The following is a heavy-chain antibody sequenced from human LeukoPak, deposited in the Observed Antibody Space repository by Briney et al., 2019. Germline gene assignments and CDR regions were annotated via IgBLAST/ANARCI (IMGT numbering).Heavy chain of an antibody. Sequence: SGPTLVNPTQTLTLTCTFSGFSLSTSGVGVGWIRQPPGKALEWLALIYWDDDKRYSPSLKSRLTITKDTSKNQVVLTVTNMDPVDTATYYCAHRREYTYGPIGVPYLHFDYWGQGTLVTVSS. D-gene: IGHD5-18*01. CDR1: GFSLSTSGVG. J-gene: IGHJ4*02. V-gene: IGHV2-5*02. CDR3: AHRREYTYGPIGVPYLHFDY. CDR2: IYWDDDK.